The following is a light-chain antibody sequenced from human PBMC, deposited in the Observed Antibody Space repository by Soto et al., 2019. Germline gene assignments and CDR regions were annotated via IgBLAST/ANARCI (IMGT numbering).Light chain of an antibody. CDR3: QQRSNWPPIT. CDR2: DAS. J-gene: IGKJ5*01. CDR1: QSVSGN. V-gene: IGKV3-11*01. Sequence: EIVMTQSPDTLSVSPGERATLSCRASQSVSGNFLAWYQQKPGQAPRLLIYDASNRATGIPARFSGSGSGTGFTLTISSLEPEDFAVYYCQQRSNWPPITFGQGTRLEIK.